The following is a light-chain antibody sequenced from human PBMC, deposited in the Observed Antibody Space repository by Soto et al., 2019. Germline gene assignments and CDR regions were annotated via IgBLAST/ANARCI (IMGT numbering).Light chain of an antibody. Sequence: DIQLTQSPSSLSAFVGDRVTISCLASQSISSYLNWYQQKPGKAPKLLIYAASSLHSGVPARFSGSGSGTDFTLTISSLQPEDFAAYYCQQCDSTPLLFGPGTRLEI. CDR2: AAS. CDR3: QQCDSTPLL. V-gene: IGKV1-39*01. J-gene: IGKJ5*01. CDR1: QSISSY.